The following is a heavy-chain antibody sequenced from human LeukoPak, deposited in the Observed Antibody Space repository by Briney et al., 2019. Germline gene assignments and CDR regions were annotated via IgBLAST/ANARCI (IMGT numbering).Heavy chain of an antibody. CDR3: AKYGSGEQNWFDP. D-gene: IGHD3-10*01. Sequence: GGSLRLSCAASGFTFSNYAMSWVRQAPGKGLEWVSAISESGGSTYYADSVKGRFTISRDNSKNTLYLQVNSLRAEDTAVYYCAKYGSGEQNWFDPWGQGTLVTVSS. CDR2: ISESGGST. CDR1: GFTFSNYA. J-gene: IGHJ5*02. V-gene: IGHV3-23*01.